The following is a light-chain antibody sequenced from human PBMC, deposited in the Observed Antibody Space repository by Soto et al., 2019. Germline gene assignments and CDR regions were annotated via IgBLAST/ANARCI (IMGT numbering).Light chain of an antibody. CDR3: AAWDDGLHSYV. CDR1: SSNIGSNY. CDR2: SNN. V-gene: IGLV1-47*02. Sequence: QSVLTQPPSASGTPGQRVTISCSGSSSNIGSNYVYWYQQLPGTAPKLLIYSNNQRPSGVPDRFSGSKSGTSASLAISGLRSEDEADYYCAAWDDGLHSYVFGTGTKVTVL. J-gene: IGLJ1*01.